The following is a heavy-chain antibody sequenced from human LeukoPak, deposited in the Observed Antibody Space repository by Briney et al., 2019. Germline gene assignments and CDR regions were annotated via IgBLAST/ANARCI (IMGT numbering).Heavy chain of an antibody. Sequence: PGRSLRLSCAASGFTFDDYAVHWVRQAPGKGLDWVSGISWNSGSIGYADSVKGRFTISRDNAKNSLYLQMNSLRAEDTALYYCAKKGGLLWFGELSPGAFDIWGQGTMVTVSS. V-gene: IGHV3-9*01. CDR1: GFTFDDYA. D-gene: IGHD3-10*01. J-gene: IGHJ3*02. CDR2: ISWNSGSI. CDR3: AKKGGLLWFGELSPGAFDI.